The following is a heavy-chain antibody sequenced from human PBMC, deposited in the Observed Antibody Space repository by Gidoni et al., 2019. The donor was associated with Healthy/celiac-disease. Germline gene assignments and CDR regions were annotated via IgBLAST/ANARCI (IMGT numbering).Heavy chain of an antibody. Sequence: QLQLQESGPGLVKPSETLSLTCTVSGGSISSSSYYWGWIRQPPGKGLEWIGSIYYSGSTYYNPSLKSRVTISVDTSKNQFSLKLSSVTAADTAVYYCARPFREVLEPPGYWGQGTLVTVSS. CDR2: IYYSGST. D-gene: IGHD1-26*01. V-gene: IGHV4-39*01. CDR1: GGSISSSSYY. CDR3: ARPFREVLEPPGY. J-gene: IGHJ4*02.